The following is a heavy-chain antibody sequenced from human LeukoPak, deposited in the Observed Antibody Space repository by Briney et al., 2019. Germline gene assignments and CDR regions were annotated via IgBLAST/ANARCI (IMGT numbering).Heavy chain of an antibody. Sequence: PGGSLRLSCAASGFTFSSYGMHWVRQAPGKGXXXVAVISYDGSNKYYADSVKGRFTISRDNSKNTLYLQMNSLRAEDTAVYYCAKAPPYGDYFDYWGQGTLVTVSS. CDR3: AKAPPYGDYFDY. V-gene: IGHV3-30*18. CDR1: GFTFSSYG. J-gene: IGHJ4*02. CDR2: ISYDGSNK. D-gene: IGHD4-17*01.